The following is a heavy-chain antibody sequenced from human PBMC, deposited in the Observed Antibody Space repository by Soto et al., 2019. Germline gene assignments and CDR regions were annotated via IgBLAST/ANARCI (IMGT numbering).Heavy chain of an antibody. CDR1: GFTVSSNF. Sequence: EVQLVESGGGLVQPGGSLRLSCAASGFTVSSNFMNWVRQAPGKGLEWVATIYAGGTTYYADSVKGRFTISRDTSKNTLFLHMDSLRVEDTAMYHCARGPGIVRRDWGQGTLVTVSP. J-gene: IGHJ4*02. V-gene: IGHV3-66*01. CDR2: IYAGGTT. CDR3: ARGPGIVRRD. D-gene: IGHD2-15*01.